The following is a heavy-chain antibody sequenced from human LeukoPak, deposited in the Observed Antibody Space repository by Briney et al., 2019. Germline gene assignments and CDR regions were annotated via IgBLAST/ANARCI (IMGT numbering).Heavy chain of an antibody. Sequence: ASVKVSCKASGGTFSSYALTWVRQAPGQGLEWMGGTIPMFGRADYAQKFQGRITITADESTSTAYMELSSLRSEDTAVYYCARGEDYGGNSRDNWFDPWGQGTLVTVSS. J-gene: IGHJ5*02. V-gene: IGHV1-69*13. CDR2: TIPMFGRA. D-gene: IGHD4-23*01. CDR1: GGTFSSYA. CDR3: ARGEDYGGNSRDNWFDP.